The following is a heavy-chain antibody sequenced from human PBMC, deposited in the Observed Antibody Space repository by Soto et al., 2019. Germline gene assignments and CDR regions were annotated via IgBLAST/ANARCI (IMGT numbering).Heavy chain of an antibody. D-gene: IGHD2-2*01. V-gene: IGHV3-9*01. J-gene: IGHJ5*02. CDR3: AKDMSARSDSWLNWFDP. Sequence: EVQLVESGGGLVQPGGSLRLSCAASGFTFDDYVMHWVRQAPGKGLEWVSGMSWKSGTIGYADSVQGRFTISRDNAKNSLYLQMSSLRTEDTAFYYCAKDMSARSDSWLNWFDPWGQGTLVTVSS. CDR2: MSWKSGTI. CDR1: GFTFDDYV.